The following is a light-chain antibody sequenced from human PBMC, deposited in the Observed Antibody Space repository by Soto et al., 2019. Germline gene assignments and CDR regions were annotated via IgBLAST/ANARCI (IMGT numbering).Light chain of an antibody. CDR2: GAS. V-gene: IGKV3-15*01. J-gene: IGKJ1*01. Sequence: IVITQAPATPSVSPGGGPTPSFKASQSVSSKLAWYQQKPGQAPRLLIYGASTRATGIPARFSGSGSGTEFTLIISSLQSEDSAVYYCQQYNSWLWTFGQGTKVDIK. CDR1: QSVSSK. CDR3: QQYNSWLWT.